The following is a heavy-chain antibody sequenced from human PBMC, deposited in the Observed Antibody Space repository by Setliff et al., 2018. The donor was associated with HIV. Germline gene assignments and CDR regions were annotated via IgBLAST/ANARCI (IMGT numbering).Heavy chain of an antibody. V-gene: IGHV1-8*01. CDR3: ARGKGVGGVIITGGLDV. D-gene: IGHD3-10*01. CDR2: MNPNSGVS. J-gene: IGHJ6*02. Sequence: ASVKVSCKASATFTNVDIHWLRRATGQGLEWMGWMNPNSGVSGYGQKFQGRVTMTRDTSITTAYMELSSLTSEDTAVYYCARGKGVGGVIITGGLDVWGQGTTVTVSS. CDR1: ATFTNVD.